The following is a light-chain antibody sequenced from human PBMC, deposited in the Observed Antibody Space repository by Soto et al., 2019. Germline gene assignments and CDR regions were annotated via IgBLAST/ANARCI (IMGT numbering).Light chain of an antibody. CDR1: NSDVGSHNF. CDR3: CSLTNGATWV. Sequence: QSALTQPASVSGSPGQSITISCTGTNSDVGSHNFVSWYQQYPGKAPKLLIYEASKRPSSNRFSGSKSGNTASLTISGLQAEDEADYYCCSLTNGATWVFGGGTKLTVL. J-gene: IGLJ3*02. CDR2: EAS. V-gene: IGLV2-23*01.